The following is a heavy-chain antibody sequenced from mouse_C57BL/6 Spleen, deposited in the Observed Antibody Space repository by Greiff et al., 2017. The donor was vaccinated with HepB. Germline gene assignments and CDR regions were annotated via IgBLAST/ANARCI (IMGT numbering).Heavy chain of an antibody. CDR1: GFNIKDDY. CDR3: TTQLGRGYFDY. Sequence: EVQLQQSGAELVRPGASVKLSCTASGFNIKDDYMHWVKQRPEQGLEWIGWIDPENGDTEYASKFQGKATITADTSSNTAYLQLSSLTSEDTAVYYCTTQLGRGYFDYWGQGTTLTVSS. D-gene: IGHD4-1*02. V-gene: IGHV14-4*01. CDR2: IDPENGDT. J-gene: IGHJ2*01.